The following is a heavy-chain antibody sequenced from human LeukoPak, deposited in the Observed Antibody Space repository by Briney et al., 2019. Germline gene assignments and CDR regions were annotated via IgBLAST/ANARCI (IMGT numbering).Heavy chain of an antibody. CDR3: AKDLDTEYYFDY. Sequence: GGSLRLSCAASGSYWMHWVRQAPGKGLEWVAVISYDGSNKYYADSVKGRFTISRDNSKNTLYLQMNSLRAEDTAVYYCAKDLDTEYYFDYWGQGTLVTVSS. J-gene: IGHJ4*02. CDR1: GSYW. CDR2: ISYDGSNK. V-gene: IGHV3-30*18.